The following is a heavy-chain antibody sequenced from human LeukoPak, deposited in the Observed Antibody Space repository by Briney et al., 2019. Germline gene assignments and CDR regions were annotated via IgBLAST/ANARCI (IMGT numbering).Heavy chain of an antibody. D-gene: IGHD6-13*01. V-gene: IGHV4-39*07. J-gene: IGHJ4*02. CDR3: TRDHSISWYRIDY. CDR1: GGSISSSSYY. CDR2: IYYSGST. Sequence: PSETLSLTCAVSGGSISSSSYYWGWIRQPPGKGLQWIGSIYYSGSTYYNPSLKSRVTISVDTSKNQFSLKLSSVTAADTAVYYCTRDHSISWYRIDYWGQRTLVTVSS.